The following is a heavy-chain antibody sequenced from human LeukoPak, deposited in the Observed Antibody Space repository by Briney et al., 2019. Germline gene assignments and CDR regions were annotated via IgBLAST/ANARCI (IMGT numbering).Heavy chain of an antibody. J-gene: IGHJ4*02. CDR2: IYYSGST. CDR1: GGSISSSSYY. D-gene: IGHD6-13*01. Sequence: PSETLSLTCTVSGGSISSSSYYWGWIRQPPGKGLERIGSIYYSGSTYYNPSLKSRVTISVDTSKNQFSLKLSSVTAADTAVYYCARALYSSSWYYFDYWGQGTLVTVSS. CDR3: ARALYSSSWYYFDY. V-gene: IGHV4-39*01.